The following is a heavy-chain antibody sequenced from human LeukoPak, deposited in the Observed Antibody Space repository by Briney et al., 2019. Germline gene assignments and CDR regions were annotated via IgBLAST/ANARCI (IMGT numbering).Heavy chain of an antibody. V-gene: IGHV1-46*01. J-gene: IGHJ4*02. D-gene: IGHD5-24*01. CDR3: ARGGVKDGYRYYFDY. CDR2: INPSGGST. Sequence: GASVKVSCKASGYTFTSYYMHWVRQAPGQGLEWMGIINPSGGSTSYAQKFQGRVTMTRDMSTSTVYMELSSLRSEDTAVYYCARGGVKDGYRYYFDYWGQGTLVTVSS. CDR1: GYTFTSYY.